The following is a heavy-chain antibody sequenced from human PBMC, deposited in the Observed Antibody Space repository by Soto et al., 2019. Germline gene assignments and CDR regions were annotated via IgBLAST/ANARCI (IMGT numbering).Heavy chain of an antibody. CDR1: GFTFRGAA. D-gene: IGHD3-22*01. CDR3: TTDPVTMIVVVPSSG. Sequence: PGGSLILSRAASGFTFRGAAMHWVRQASGKGLEWVGRIRSKFNSYATEYAASVKGRFTISRDDSKNTAYLQMNSLKTEDTAVYYCTTDPVTMIVVVPSSGWGQGTLVTVSS. V-gene: IGHV3-73*01. CDR2: IRSKFNSYAT. J-gene: IGHJ4*02.